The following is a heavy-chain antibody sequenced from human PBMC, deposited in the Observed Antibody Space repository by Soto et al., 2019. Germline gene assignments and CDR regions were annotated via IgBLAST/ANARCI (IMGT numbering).Heavy chain of an antibody. CDR2: LAPADSFI. J-gene: IGHJ3*01. D-gene: IGHD2-8*01. CDR3: ARHLYANRNYLDALDV. V-gene: IGHV5-10-1*01. Sequence: PGEALKISCNVSGYSLTTFWISCVRPMPEEGLEWMGRLAPADSFINCRPSFQSHDTMSVDKSINTGYMQWSSLESSDTAIYYCARHLYANRNYLDALDVWGQGTMVTVSS. CDR1: GYSLTTFW.